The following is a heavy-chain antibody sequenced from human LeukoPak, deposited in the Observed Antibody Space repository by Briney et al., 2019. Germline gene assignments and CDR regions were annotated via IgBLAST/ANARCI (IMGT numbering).Heavy chain of an antibody. CDR1: GSTFTGYY. CDR3: ARDRFGSGSYYYYFDY. D-gene: IGHD3-10*01. Sequence: GASVKVSCKASGSTFTGYYMHWVRQAPGQGLEWMGWINPNSGGTNYAQKFQGGVTMTRDTSISTAYMELSRLRSDDTAVYYCARDRFGSGSYYYYFDYWGQGTLVTVSS. CDR2: INPNSGGT. J-gene: IGHJ4*02. V-gene: IGHV1-2*02.